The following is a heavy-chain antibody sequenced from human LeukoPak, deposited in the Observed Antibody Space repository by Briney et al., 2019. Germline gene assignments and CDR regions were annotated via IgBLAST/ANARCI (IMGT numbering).Heavy chain of an antibody. D-gene: IGHD3-22*01. CDR3: ARDSYDSSGYYLGFGNYYYGMDV. CDR2: ISSSSSYI. J-gene: IGHJ6*02. Sequence: GGSLRLSCAASGFTFSSYSMNWVRQAPGKGLEWVSSISSSSSYIYYADSVKGRFTISRDNAKNSLYLQMNSLRAEDTAVYYCARDSYDSSGYYLGFGNYYYGMDVWGQGTTVTVS. V-gene: IGHV3-21*01. CDR1: GFTFSSYS.